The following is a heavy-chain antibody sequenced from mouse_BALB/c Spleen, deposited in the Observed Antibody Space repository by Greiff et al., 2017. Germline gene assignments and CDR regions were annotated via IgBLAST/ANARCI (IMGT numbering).Heavy chain of an antibody. Sequence: EVKLMESGPSLVKPSQTLSLTCSVTGDSITSGYWNWIRKFPGNKLEYMGYISYSGSTYYNPSLKSRISITRDTSKNQYYLQLNSVTTEDTATYYCARYIYYGNYYYAMDYWGQGTSVTVSS. D-gene: IGHD2-1*01. J-gene: IGHJ4*01. V-gene: IGHV3-8*02. CDR3: ARYIYYGNYYYAMDY. CDR2: ISYSGST. CDR1: GDSITSGY.